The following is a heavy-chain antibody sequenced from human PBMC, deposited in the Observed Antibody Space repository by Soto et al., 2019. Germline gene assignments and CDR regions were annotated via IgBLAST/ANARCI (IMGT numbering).Heavy chain of an antibody. CDR1: GFTFTSYA. CDR3: ASDKDYGDYPRWCDP. J-gene: IGHJ5*02. CDR2: ISGTGSKT. V-gene: IGHV3-23*01. D-gene: IGHD4-17*01. Sequence: EVQLLESGGDLVQPGGSLRLSCAASGFTFTSYAMSWLRRTPGKGLEWVSAISGTGSKTYYAVSGKGRFAVSSDNSKNTLYLQMNSLTADDTAIYDRASDKDYGDYPRWCDPWGQGTLVTVSP.